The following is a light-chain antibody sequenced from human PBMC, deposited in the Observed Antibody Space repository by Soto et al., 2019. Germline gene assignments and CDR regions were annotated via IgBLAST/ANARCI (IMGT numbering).Light chain of an antibody. Sequence: EIVLTQSPATLSLSPGERATLSCRASPSVITYLAWYQQKPGQAPRLLIYDASNRATGIPARFSGSGSGTDFTLTISSLEPEDFAVYYCQQRSNWLTFGGGTKVEIK. V-gene: IGKV3-11*01. CDR1: PSVITY. CDR3: QQRSNWLT. CDR2: DAS. J-gene: IGKJ4*01.